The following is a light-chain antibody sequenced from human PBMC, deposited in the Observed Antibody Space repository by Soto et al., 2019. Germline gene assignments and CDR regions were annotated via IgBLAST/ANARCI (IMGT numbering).Light chain of an antibody. CDR3: QQSYGTPRYT. CDR1: QSISNY. Sequence: DIQMTQSPSSLSASVGDRVTITCRASQSISNYLNWYQQKPGKAPKLLIYTATTLQSGVPSRFSGSGSGTEFTLAISSLQPEDFATYYCQQSYGTPRYTFGQGTQVEIK. J-gene: IGKJ2*01. V-gene: IGKV1-39*01. CDR2: TAT.